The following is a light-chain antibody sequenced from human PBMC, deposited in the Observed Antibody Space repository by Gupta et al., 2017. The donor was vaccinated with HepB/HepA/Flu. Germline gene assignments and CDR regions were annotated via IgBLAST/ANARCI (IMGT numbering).Light chain of an antibody. CDR3: QQYDNWPPELA. V-gene: IGKV3-15*01. J-gene: IGKJ4*01. CDR2: GAS. CDR1: QSVRSN. Sequence: DIVLAQSPATLSVSPGKRATLSCRASQSVRSNLAWYQQRPGQAPRLLIYGASTRATGIPARFSGSGSGTEFTLTISSLQSEDFAVYYCQQYDNWPPELAFGGGTKVEIK.